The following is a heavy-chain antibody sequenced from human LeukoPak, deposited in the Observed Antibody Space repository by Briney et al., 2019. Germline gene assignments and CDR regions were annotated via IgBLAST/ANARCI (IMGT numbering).Heavy chain of an antibody. J-gene: IGHJ4*02. D-gene: IGHD1-26*01. CDR3: ARSPIGYSGSYYGRGWDGGYFDY. V-gene: IGHV3-21*01. Sequence: GGSLRLSCAASGFTFSSYSMNWVRQAPGKGLEWVSSISSSSSYIYYADSVKGRFTISRDNAKNSLYLQMNSLRAEDTAVYYCARSPIGYSGSYYGRGWDGGYFDYWGQGTLVTVSS. CDR2: ISSSSSYI. CDR1: GFTFSSYS.